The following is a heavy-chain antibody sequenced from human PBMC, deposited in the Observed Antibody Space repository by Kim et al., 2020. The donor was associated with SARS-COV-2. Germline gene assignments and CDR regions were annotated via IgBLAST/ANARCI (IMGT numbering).Heavy chain of an antibody. V-gene: IGHV3-48*02. D-gene: IGHD3-16*01. CDR3: VRDSMGGAFDM. Sequence: GGSLRLSCATSGFTFSAYDMNWVRQAPGKGLEWLSCISESRTTTYYADSVEGRFTISRDNAENLLCLQMNSLRDEDTGLYYCVRDSMGGAFDMWGQGTTVSPSS. CDR1: GFTFSAYD. J-gene: IGHJ3*02. CDR2: ISESRTTT.